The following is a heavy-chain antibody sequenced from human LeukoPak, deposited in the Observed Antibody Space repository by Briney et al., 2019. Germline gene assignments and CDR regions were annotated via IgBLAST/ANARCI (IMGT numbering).Heavy chain of an antibody. J-gene: IGHJ3*02. CDR3: ARDQYSGHWFYAFDI. D-gene: IGHD6-19*01. V-gene: IGHV3-48*02. CDR1: GFTFSSYS. Sequence: GGSLRLSCAASGFTFSSYSMNWVRQAPGKGLEWVSYISSSISTKYYADSVKARFTISRDNAKNSLYLQMNSLRDEDTAVYYCARDQYSGHWFYAFDIWGQGTMVTVSS. CDR2: ISSSISTK.